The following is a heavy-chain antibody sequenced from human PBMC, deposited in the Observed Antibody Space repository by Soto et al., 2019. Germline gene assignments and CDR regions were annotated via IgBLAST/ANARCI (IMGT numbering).Heavy chain of an antibody. CDR2: INSAGST. J-gene: IGHJ6*02. Sequence: EVQLVESGGTLVQPGGSLRLSCAASGFDASVNYMTWVRQAPGKGLEWVSAINSAGSTFYADSVKGRLTISRDNSKNTLYLQMNSLRVEDTAMYYCVRENYYYGMDVWGQGTAVTVSS. CDR3: VRENYYYGMDV. CDR1: GFDASVNY. V-gene: IGHV3-66*01.